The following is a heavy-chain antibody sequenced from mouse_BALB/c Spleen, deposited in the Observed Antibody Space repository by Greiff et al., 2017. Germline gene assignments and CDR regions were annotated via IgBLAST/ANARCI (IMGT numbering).Heavy chain of an antibody. D-gene: IGHD1-1*01. CDR1: GFSLTSYG. V-gene: IGHV2-9*02. CDR3: ARDDIYYYGSSYPFAY. J-gene: IGHJ3*01. Sequence: VKLMESGPGLVAPSQSLSITCTVSGFSLTSYGVHWVRQPPGKGLEWLGVIWAGGSTNYNSALMSRLSISKDNSKSQVFLKMNSLQTDDTAMYYCARDDIYYYGSSYPFAYWGQGTLVTVSA. CDR2: IWAGGST.